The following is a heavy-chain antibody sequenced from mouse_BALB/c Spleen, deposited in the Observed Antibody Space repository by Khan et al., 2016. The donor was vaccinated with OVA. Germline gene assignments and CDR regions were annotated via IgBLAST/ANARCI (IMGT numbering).Heavy chain of an antibody. Sequence: EVQRVESGGDLVKPGGSLKLSCAASGFTFSTFGMSWVRQTPDKRLEWVATISTGGSYTYYPDIVKGRFIISRDNAKNTLDLQMSSLKSEDTAMYYCTRLAYYYDSGGFAYWGQGTLVTVSA. D-gene: IGHD1-1*01. CDR3: TRLAYYYDSGGFAY. CDR1: GFTFSTFG. J-gene: IGHJ3*01. V-gene: IGHV5-6*01. CDR2: ISTGGSYT.